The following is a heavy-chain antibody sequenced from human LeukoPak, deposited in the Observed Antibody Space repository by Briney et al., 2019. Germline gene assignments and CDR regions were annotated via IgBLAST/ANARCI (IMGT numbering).Heavy chain of an antibody. CDR2: ISGSGDYT. Sequence: PGGSLRLSCAASGFTFSNYAMSWVRQAPGKGLEWVSGISGSGDYTYYADSLKGRFTISRDNSKNTLYLQMNSLRAEDTAVYYCASHWELRYWGQGTLVTVSS. CDR1: GFTFSNYA. CDR3: ASHWELRY. J-gene: IGHJ4*02. D-gene: IGHD1-26*01. V-gene: IGHV3-23*01.